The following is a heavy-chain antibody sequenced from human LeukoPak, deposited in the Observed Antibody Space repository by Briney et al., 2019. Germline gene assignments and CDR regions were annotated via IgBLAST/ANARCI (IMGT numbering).Heavy chain of an antibody. V-gene: IGHV4-39*01. J-gene: IGHJ4*02. CDR2: IYYSGST. Sequence: SETLSLTCTVSGGSISSSSYYWGWIRQPPGKGLEWIGSIYYSGSTYYNPSLKSRVTISVDTSKNQFSLKLSSVTAADTAVYYCARSRTRWTPDYWGQGTLVTVSS. CDR1: GGSISSSSYY. CDR3: ARSRTRWTPDY. D-gene: IGHD2-2*01.